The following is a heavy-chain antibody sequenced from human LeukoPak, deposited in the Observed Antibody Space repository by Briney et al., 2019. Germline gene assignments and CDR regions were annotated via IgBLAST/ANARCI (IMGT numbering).Heavy chain of an antibody. Sequence: SETLSLTCTVSGGSISGYSWSWIRQPPGKGLDWIGYISYSGSTNYNPSLKSRVTISVDTSKNQFSLKLSSVTAADTAVYYCARHFEYQLRRVSWFDPWGQGTLVTVSS. CDR2: ISYSGST. CDR3: ARHFEYQLRRVSWFDP. V-gene: IGHV4-59*08. CDR1: GGSISGYS. D-gene: IGHD2-2*01. J-gene: IGHJ5*02.